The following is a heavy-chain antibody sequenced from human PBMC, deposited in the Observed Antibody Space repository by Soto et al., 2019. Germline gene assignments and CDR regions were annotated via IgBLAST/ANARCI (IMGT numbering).Heavy chain of an antibody. D-gene: IGHD1-26*01. CDR2: VIPILGIA. CDR1: GGTFSSYI. J-gene: IGHJ4*02. Sequence: SVKVSCKASGGTFSSYIISWVRQAPGQGLEWMGRVIPILGIANYAQKFQGRVTITADKSTSTAYMELSSLRSEDTAVYYCARFPQTAIVGAAYFDYWGQGTLVTVS. CDR3: ARFPQTAIVGAAYFDY. V-gene: IGHV1-69*02.